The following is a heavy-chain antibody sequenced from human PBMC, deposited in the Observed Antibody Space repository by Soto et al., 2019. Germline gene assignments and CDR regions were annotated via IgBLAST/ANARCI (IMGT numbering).Heavy chain of an antibody. CDR3: ARVQYSYGLWYYFDF. Sequence: EVQLVESGGGLVQPGGSLRLSRVASGFIFSDHYMDWVRQAPGKGLEWVGRTRNKANDYTTEYAASVKGRSIISRDDSKNSLYLQMHSLKSEDTAVYYCARVQYSYGLWYYFDFWGQGALVTVSS. CDR1: GFIFSDHY. V-gene: IGHV3-72*01. D-gene: IGHD5-18*01. J-gene: IGHJ4*02. CDR2: TRNKANDYTT.